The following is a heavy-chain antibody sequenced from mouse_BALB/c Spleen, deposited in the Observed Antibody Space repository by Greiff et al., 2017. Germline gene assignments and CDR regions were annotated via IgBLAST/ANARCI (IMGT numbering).Heavy chain of an antibody. V-gene: IGHV5-4*02. D-gene: IGHD1-1*02. CDR1: GFTFSDYY. J-gene: IGHJ4*01. CDR3: ARQGSYGAMDY. Sequence: EVKLVESGGGLVKPGGSLKLSCAASGFTFSDYYMYWVRQTPEKRLEWVATISDGGSYTYYPDSVKGRFTISRDNAKNPLYLQMSSLKSEDTAMYYCARQGSYGAMDYWGQGTSVTVSS. CDR2: ISDGGSYT.